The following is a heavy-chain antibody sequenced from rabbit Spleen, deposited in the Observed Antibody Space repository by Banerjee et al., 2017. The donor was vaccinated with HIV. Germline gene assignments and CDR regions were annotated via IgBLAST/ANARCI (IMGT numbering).Heavy chain of an antibody. CDR2: IGASSNSYT. J-gene: IGHJ4*01. CDR3: VKGADYAGSDYATGDL. Sequence: QQLVESGGGLVKPGASLTLTCKASGFSFSSGYYMCWVRQAPGKGLGWIACIGASSNSYTYYASWAKGRFTISKTSSITVTLQMTSLTVADTATYFCVKGADYAGSDYATGDLWGPGTLVTVS. V-gene: IGHV1S40*01. D-gene: IGHD4-2*01. CDR1: GFSFSSGYY.